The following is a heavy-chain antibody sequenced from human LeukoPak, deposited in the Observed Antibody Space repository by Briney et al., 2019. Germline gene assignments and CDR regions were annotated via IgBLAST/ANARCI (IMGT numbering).Heavy chain of an antibody. D-gene: IGHD6-19*01. Sequence: GGSLRLSCSASGFTFNNFGMRWVRQAPAKGLEWASSISTIWRDIYYAESVRGRFTLSGDNAKNSLYLQMTSLRVEDTAVYYCAREVTGYKSGQKYSWFDPWGQGPLVTVSS. J-gene: IGHJ5*02. CDR3: AREVTGYKSGQKYSWFDP. CDR2: ISTIWRDI. V-gene: IGHV3-21*06. CDR1: GFTFNNFG.